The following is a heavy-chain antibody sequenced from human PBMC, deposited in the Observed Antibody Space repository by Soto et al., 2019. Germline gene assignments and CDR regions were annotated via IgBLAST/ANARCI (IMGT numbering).Heavy chain of an antibody. J-gene: IGHJ4*02. CDR3: ARRHSTSGGFDH. CDR1: GYTFTNYA. CDR2: INVGNGNA. Sequence: GASVKVSCKTSGYTFTNYAMHWVRQAPGQRLEWMGWINVGNGNAEYSQKFQGRVTITRDTSASTAYMELSSLTSEDTAVYSCARRHSTSGGFDHWGQGTLVTVSS. D-gene: IGHD6-6*01. V-gene: IGHV1-3*01.